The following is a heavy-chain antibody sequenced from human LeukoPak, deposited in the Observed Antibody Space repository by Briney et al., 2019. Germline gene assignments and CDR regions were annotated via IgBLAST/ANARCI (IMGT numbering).Heavy chain of an antibody. V-gene: IGHV3-23*01. J-gene: IGHJ4*02. Sequence: GGALRLSKAASGLTFSSSAMSWVRQAQGKGLEWVSTITSGGSIYYADSVRGRFTISRDNSKNTLYLQMNSLRAEDTAVYYCASRGGMAKYFDYWGQGTLVTVSS. CDR3: ASRGGMAKYFDY. CDR2: ITSGGSI. CDR1: GLTFSSSA. D-gene: IGHD5-24*01.